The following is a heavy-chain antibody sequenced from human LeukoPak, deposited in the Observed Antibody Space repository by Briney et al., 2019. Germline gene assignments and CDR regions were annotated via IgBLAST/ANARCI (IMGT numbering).Heavy chain of an antibody. CDR3: ARAILSGYPDA. V-gene: IGHV4-34*01. D-gene: IGHD3-3*01. CDR1: DCSFGGYH. Sequence: SETLCLTCAVYDCSFGGYHWSWIRQTPGKGLEWIGVIDPYGGSSYNASLKSRVTISVDTSKNPLSLQLSSVTAADTAVYYCARAILSGYPDAWGQGTLV. CDR2: IDPYGGS. J-gene: IGHJ5*02.